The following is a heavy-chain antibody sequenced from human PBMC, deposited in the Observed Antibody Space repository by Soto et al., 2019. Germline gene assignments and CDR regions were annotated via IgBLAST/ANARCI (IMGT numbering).Heavy chain of an antibody. J-gene: IGHJ6*02. D-gene: IGHD3-3*01. CDR2: ISSNGGST. Sequence: GGSLRLSCSASGFTFSSYAMHWVRQAPGKGLEYVSAISSNGGSTYYADSVRGRFTISRDNSKNTLYLQMSSLRAEDTAVYYCVKVVPPPQYAFWSGPMEVWGQGTTVTVSS. V-gene: IGHV3-64D*08. CDR3: VKVVPPPQYAFWSGPMEV. CDR1: GFTFSSYA.